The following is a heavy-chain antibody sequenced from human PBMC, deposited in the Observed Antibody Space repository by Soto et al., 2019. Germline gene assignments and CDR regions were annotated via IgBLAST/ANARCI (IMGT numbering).Heavy chain of an antibody. Sequence: QVQLVQSGPEVKKPGASVKVSCKASGYTFTNYGFNWVRQAPGQGLEWMGWISAYNGHTKYSQIFQARVIMTTDTSTSTAYMELRSLTSDDTAVYYCAREGAVTNTLGYWGQGTLVTVSS. CDR1: GYTFTNYG. J-gene: IGHJ4*02. CDR2: ISAYNGHT. CDR3: AREGAVTNTLGY. D-gene: IGHD4-17*01. V-gene: IGHV1-18*01.